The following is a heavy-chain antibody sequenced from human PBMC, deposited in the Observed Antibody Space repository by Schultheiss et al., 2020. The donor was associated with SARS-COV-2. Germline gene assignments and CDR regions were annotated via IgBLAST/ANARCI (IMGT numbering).Heavy chain of an antibody. CDR1: GFTFSSYA. J-gene: IGHJ4*02. V-gene: IGHV3-30-3*01. CDR2: ISYDGSNK. Sequence: GESLKISCAASGFTFSSYAMHWVRQAPGKGLEWVAVISYDGSNKYYADSVKGRFTISRDNSKNTLYLQMNSLRAEDTAVYYCATSRGYGDFVFDYWGQGTLVTVSS. CDR3: ATSRGYGDFVFDY. D-gene: IGHD4-17*01.